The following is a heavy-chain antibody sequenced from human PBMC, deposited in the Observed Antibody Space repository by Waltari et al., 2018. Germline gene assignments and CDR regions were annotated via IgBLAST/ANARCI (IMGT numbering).Heavy chain of an antibody. CDR1: GFSFSDHY. CDR3: ARGHYYDSSGYYWGGDYFDY. Sequence: EVQLVESGGGLVQPGGSLRLSCAASGFSFSDHYMDWVRQAPGKGLEWVGRTRNKANSYTTEYAASVKGRFTISRDDSKNSLYLQMNSLKTEDTAVYYCARGHYYDSSGYYWGGDYFDYWGQGTLVTVSS. J-gene: IGHJ4*02. V-gene: IGHV3-72*01. D-gene: IGHD3-22*01. CDR2: TRNKANSYTT.